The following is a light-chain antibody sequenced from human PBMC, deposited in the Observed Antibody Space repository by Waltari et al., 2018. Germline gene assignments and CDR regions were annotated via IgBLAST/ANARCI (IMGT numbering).Light chain of an antibody. CDR1: ALPDPH. CDR3: YSTDSSGDHGV. V-gene: IGLV3-10*01. CDR2: EDT. Sequence: SYELPRQPSGPGSPGQTARLTCSADALPDPHVSWYQQQSGQAPVLVIFEDTKRPSGIPERFSGSSSGTTATLTISGAQVEDEADYYCYSTDSSGDHGVFGGGTKLTVL. J-gene: IGLJ3*02.